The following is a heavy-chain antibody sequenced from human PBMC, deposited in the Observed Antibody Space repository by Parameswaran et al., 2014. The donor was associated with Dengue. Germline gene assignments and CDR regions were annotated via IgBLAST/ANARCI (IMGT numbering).Heavy chain of an antibody. J-gene: IGHJ5*02. V-gene: IGHV4-30-4*01. CDR3: AGVGATEWFDP. CDR2: SYYSGST. D-gene: IGHD1-26*01. Sequence: VRQAPGKGLEWIGYSYYSGSTYYNPSLKSRVTISVDTSKNQFSLKLSSMTAADTAVYYCAGVGATEWFDPWGQGTLVTVSS.